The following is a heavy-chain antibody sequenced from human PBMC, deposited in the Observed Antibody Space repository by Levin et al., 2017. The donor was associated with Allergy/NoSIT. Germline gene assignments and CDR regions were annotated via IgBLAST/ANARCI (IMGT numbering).Heavy chain of an antibody. CDR3: ARGRGWVTTGGDY. CDR2: ISYDGSNK. Sequence: PGGSLRLSCAASGFTFSSYAMHWVRQAPGKGLEWVAVISYDGSNKYYADSVKGRFTISRDNSKNTLYLQMNSLRAEDTAVYYCARGRGWVTTGGDYWGQGTLVTVSS. V-gene: IGHV3-30-3*01. D-gene: IGHD4-17*01. J-gene: IGHJ4*02. CDR1: GFTFSSYA.